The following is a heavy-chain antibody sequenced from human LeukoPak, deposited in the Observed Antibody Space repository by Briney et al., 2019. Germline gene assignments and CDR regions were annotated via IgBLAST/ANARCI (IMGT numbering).Heavy chain of an antibody. V-gene: IGHV1-2*02. CDR1: GYTFTGYY. J-gene: IGHJ5*02. Sequence: GASVKVSCKASGYTFTGYYMHWVRRAPGQGLEWMGWINPNSGGTNYAQKFQGRVTMTRDTSISTAYMELSRLRSDDTAVYYCASVKGGSGSYYNLRESWFDPWGQGTLATVSS. CDR2: INPNSGGT. CDR3: ASVKGGSGSYYNLRESWFDP. D-gene: IGHD3-10*01.